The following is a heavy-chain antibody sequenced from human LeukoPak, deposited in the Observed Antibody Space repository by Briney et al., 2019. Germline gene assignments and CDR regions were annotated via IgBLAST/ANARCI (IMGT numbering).Heavy chain of an antibody. Sequence: GGSLRLSRAASGLTFSRSWMHWVRQAPGKGPVCLSHINGDGTGTSYADSVKGRFTISRDNAKNTLYLQMNSLRAEDTAVYYCAGGTYAPWWGQGPLVTVSP. J-gene: IGHJ4*02. CDR1: GLTFSRSW. D-gene: IGHD3-16*01. V-gene: IGHV3-74*01. CDR2: INGDGTGT. CDR3: AGGTYAPW.